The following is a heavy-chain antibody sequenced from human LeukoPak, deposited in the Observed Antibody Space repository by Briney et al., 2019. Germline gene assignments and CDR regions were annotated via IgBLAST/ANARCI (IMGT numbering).Heavy chain of an antibody. J-gene: IGHJ4*02. Sequence: GGSLRLSCAASVFTFSSYWMSWVRPAAGKGLEWVANIKQDGSEKQYVDSVKGRFTISRDNAKNSLYLQMNSLRAEDTAVYYCARVGQAYFFGYWREGTLVTVSS. CDR1: VFTFSSYW. CDR2: IKQDGSEK. V-gene: IGHV3-7*01. CDR3: ARVGQAYFFGY.